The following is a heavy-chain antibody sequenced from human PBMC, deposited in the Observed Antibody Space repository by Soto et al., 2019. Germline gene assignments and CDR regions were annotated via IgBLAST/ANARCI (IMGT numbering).Heavy chain of an antibody. V-gene: IGHV3-30*18. J-gene: IGHJ6*02. CDR2: ISYDGSNK. CDR1: GLTFSSYG. D-gene: IGHD6-13*01. CDR3: AKSIAAEYYYYGVDV. Sequence: QVYLVESGGGVVQPGRSLRLSCAVSGLTFSSYGMHWVRLAPGKGLEWVAVISYDGSNKYYADSVKGRFTISRDNSKNTVYLQMNSLRGEDTAVYYCAKSIAAEYYYYGVDVWGQGTTVTVSS.